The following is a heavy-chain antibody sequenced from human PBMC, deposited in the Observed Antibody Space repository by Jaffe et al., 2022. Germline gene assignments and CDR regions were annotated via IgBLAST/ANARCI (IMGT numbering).Heavy chain of an antibody. CDR1: GFTFSSYW. CDR2: INSDGSST. Sequence: EVQLVESGGGLVQPGGSLRLSCAASGFTFSSYWMHWVRQAPGKGLVWVSRINSDGSSTSYADSVKGRFTISRDNAKNTLYLQMNSLRAEDTAVYYCAREGVQGVIITSEYFQHWGQGTLVTVSS. D-gene: IGHD3-10*01. J-gene: IGHJ1*01. CDR3: AREGVQGVIITSEYFQH. V-gene: IGHV3-74*01.